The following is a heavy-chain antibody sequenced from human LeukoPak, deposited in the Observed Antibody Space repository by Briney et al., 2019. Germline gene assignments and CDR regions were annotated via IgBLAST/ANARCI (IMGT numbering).Heavy chain of an antibody. D-gene: IGHD3-9*01. CDR2: MSSNSGNT. J-gene: IGHJ4*02. CDR1: GYTFTSYD. CDR3: ARETTIPPYYFDY. V-gene: IGHV1-8*01. Sequence: ASVKVSCKASGYTFTSYDITWVRQAPGQGLEWMGWMSSNSGNTGYAQKFQGRDTMTRNTSITTAYMELSSLTSEDTAVYYCARETTIPPYYFDYWGLGSQVTVSP.